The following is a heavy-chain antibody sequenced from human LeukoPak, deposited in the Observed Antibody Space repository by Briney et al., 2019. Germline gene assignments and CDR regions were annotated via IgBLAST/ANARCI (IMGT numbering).Heavy chain of an antibody. CDR1: GGSISSYY. J-gene: IGHJ4*02. Sequence: SSETLSLTCTVSGGSISSYYWGWLRQPAGKGLEWIGRIYASGSTNYNPPLKSRVTMSIDTSKNQFSLKLSSVSAADTAVYYCARTRATQQHVTYDFDYWGQGILVTVSS. CDR2: IYASGST. D-gene: IGHD6-13*01. CDR3: ARTRATQQHVTYDFDY. V-gene: IGHV4-4*07.